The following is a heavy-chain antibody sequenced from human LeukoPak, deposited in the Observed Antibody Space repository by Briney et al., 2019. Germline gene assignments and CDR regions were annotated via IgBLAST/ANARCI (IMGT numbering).Heavy chain of an antibody. D-gene: IGHD3-10*01. CDR2: IHTSGST. Sequence: PSETLSLTCTVSGGSISSYYWSWLRQPAGKGLECIGRIHTSGSTNYNPSLKSRLTMSVDTSKNQFSLKLTSVTAADTAVYYCARPLGFGELLYFEYWGQGVLVTVS. CDR1: GGSISSYY. J-gene: IGHJ4*02. V-gene: IGHV4-4*07. CDR3: ARPLGFGELLYFEY.